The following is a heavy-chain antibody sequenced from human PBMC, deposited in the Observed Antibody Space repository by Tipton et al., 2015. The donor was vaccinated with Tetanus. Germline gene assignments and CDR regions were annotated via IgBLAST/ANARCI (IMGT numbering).Heavy chain of an antibody. D-gene: IGHD6-13*01. Sequence: TLSLTCTVSSASISSGDFSWGWIRQPPGGGLEWIGTVYYSGSTYYNPSLKSRVAISVDTSKNPFSLRLSSVTAADTAVYYCARLSIASTGTYGLTFYYGMDVWGPGTTVTVSS. CDR3: ARLSIASTGTYGLTFYYGMDV. V-gene: IGHV4-39*02. CDR2: VYYSGST. CDR1: SASISSGDFS. J-gene: IGHJ6*02.